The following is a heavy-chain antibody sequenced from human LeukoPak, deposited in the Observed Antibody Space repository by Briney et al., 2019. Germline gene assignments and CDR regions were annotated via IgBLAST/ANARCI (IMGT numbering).Heavy chain of an antibody. J-gene: IGHJ3*01. V-gene: IGHV1-2*02. D-gene: IGHD3-10*01. Sequence: ASVKVSCKDSGYTFSDYSLHWVRPAPGQGLEWMGWINPNSGGPNFAQTLWGRVTMSRGTTLTAASMGLSRLKYADTPVCYCVRGFYGSGNYSSPGFHAFDVWGQGTMVTVSS. CDR1: GYTFSDYS. CDR2: INPNSGGP. CDR3: VRGFYGSGNYSSPGFHAFDV.